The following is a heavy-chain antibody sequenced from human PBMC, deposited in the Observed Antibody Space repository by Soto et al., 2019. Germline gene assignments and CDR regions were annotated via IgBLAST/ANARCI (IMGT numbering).Heavy chain of an antibody. D-gene: IGHD2-8*01. J-gene: IGHJ4*02. V-gene: IGHV4-39*01. CDR1: GGSVSNSNYY. CDR2: VYYRGRG. CDR3: VSQRTSVLTQAYFDY. Sequence: SETLSLTCTVSGGSVSNSNYYWGWIRQSPGKGLEWIGSVYYRGRGYSKSSVKSRVTISVDTSKNQFSLNLNSVTASDTAVYFCVSQRTSVLTQAYFDYWGPGALVTVSS.